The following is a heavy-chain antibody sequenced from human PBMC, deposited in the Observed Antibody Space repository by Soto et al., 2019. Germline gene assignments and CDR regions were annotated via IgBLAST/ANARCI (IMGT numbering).Heavy chain of an antibody. CDR3: ARGPGHLLLWYGELLCGY. J-gene: IGHJ4*02. Sequence: QVQLVQSGAEVKKPGASVKVSCKASGYTFTSYDINWVRQATGQGLEWMGWMNPNSGNTGYAQKFQGRVTMTRNTSISPAYGELDSLSAEDTAVYYCARGPGHLLLWYGELLCGYWGQGTLVTVSS. CDR1: GYTFTSYD. CDR2: MNPNSGNT. V-gene: IGHV1-8*01. D-gene: IGHD3-10*01.